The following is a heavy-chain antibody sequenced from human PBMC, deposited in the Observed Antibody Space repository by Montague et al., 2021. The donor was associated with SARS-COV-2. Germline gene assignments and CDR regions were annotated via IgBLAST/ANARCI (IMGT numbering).Heavy chain of an antibody. V-gene: IGHV2-70*01. CDR3: ARIRDYDILTGSYTGFDY. D-gene: IGHD3-9*01. CDR1: GFSLSTSGMC. CDR2: IDWDDDK. J-gene: IGHJ4*02. Sequence: PALVKPTQTLILTCTFSGFSLSTSGMCVSWIRQPPGKALEWLALIDWDDDKYYSTSLKTRPTISKDTSKNQVVLTMTNMDPVDTATYYCARIRDYDILTGSYTGFDYWGQGTLVTVSS.